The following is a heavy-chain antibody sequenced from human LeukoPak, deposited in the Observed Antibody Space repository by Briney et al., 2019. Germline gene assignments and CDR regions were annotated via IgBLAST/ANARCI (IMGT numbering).Heavy chain of an antibody. CDR3: ARQDIVVVPAAIIVGWFDP. Sequence: ASVKVSCKASGYTFTSYGISWVRQAPGQGLEWMGWISAYNGNTNYAQKLQGRVTMTTDTSTSTAYMELRSLRSDDTAVYYCARQDIVVVPAAIIVGWFDPWGQGTLVTVSS. CDR1: GYTFTSYG. V-gene: IGHV1-18*01. D-gene: IGHD2-2*02. J-gene: IGHJ5*02. CDR2: ISAYNGNT.